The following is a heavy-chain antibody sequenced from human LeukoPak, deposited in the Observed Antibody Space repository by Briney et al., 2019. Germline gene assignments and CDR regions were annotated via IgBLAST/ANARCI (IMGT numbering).Heavy chain of an antibody. CDR1: GLTFNKYW. V-gene: IGHV3-7*01. CDR3: ATGYSSGWYFFFHQ. J-gene: IGHJ1*01. Sequence: GGSLRLPCEASGLTFNKYWMTWVRQAPGKGLEWVANIKQDGSEKNYVDPVKGRFTISRDNAKNSLSLRMNSLSAEDTAVYYCATGYSSGWYFFFHQWGQGSLVSVSS. D-gene: IGHD6-19*01. CDR2: IKQDGSEK.